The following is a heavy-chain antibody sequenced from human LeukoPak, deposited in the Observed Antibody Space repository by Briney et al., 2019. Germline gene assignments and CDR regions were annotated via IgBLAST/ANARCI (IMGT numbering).Heavy chain of an antibody. V-gene: IGHV3-64*01. J-gene: IGHJ4*02. D-gene: IGHD4-11*01. CDR2: ISSNGGST. CDR3: ARDHYRAVTASDY. CDR1: GFTFSSYA. Sequence: GGSLRLSCAASGFTFSSYAMHWVRQAPGKGLEYVSAISSNGGSTYYANSVKGRFTISRDNAKNSLYLQMNSLRAEDTALYYCARDHYRAVTASDYWGQGTLVTVSS.